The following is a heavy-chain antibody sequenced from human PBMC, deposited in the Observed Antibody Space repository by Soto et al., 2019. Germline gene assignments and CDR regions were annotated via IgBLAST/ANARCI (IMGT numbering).Heavy chain of an antibody. CDR1: GYTFTTYP. CDR3: ARRGSRGYDVMLDY. CDR2: INTATGNT. V-gene: IGHV1-3*04. D-gene: IGHD3-22*01. Sequence: QVQLVQSGAEVKKPGASVKVSCTTSGYTFTTYPIHWVRQAPGQRPEWMGWINTATGNTKYSQSFQGRLTITRDTSASTAYMELSSLTSEDTAVFYCARRGSRGYDVMLDYWGRGTLVTVSS. J-gene: IGHJ4*02.